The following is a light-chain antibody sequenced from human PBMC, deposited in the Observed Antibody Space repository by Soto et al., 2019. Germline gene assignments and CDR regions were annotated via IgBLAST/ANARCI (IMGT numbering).Light chain of an antibody. J-gene: IGLJ3*02. Sequence: QSVLTQPPSASGSPGQSVTISCTGTTSDIGRYNYVSWYQQHPGTAPQLIIYEVRKRPSGVPDRFSASKSANSASLTVSGLQPEDEADYYCGSYGGSNNWVFGGGTQLTVL. CDR2: EVR. CDR3: GSYGGSNNWV. V-gene: IGLV2-8*01. CDR1: TSDIGRYNY.